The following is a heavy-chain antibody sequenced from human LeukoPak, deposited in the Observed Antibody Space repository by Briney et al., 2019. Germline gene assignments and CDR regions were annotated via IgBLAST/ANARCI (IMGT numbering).Heavy chain of an antibody. CDR2: IYPGDSDT. Sequence: GESLKISCKGSGYSFTSYSIGWVRKMPGKGLEWMGIIYPGDSDTRYSPSFQGQVTISADKSISTAYLQWSSPKASDTAMYYCARGSGSREDYFDYWGQGTLVTVSS. D-gene: IGHD2-2*01. J-gene: IGHJ4*02. CDR3: ARGSGSREDYFDY. V-gene: IGHV5-51*01. CDR1: GYSFTSYS.